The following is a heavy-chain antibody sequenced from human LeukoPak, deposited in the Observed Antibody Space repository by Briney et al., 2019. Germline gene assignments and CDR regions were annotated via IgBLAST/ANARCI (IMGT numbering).Heavy chain of an antibody. CDR3: ATVGVPLGFEEPRMDV. CDR2: FNPEDGET. J-gene: IGHJ6*02. V-gene: IGHV1-24*01. Sequence: ASVKVSCKVSGYTLTELSMHWVRQAPGKGLEWMGGFNPEDGETIYAEKFQGRVSMTEDTSTDTAYMELSSLRSEDTAVYYCATVGVPLGFEEPRMDVWGQGTTVTVSS. D-gene: IGHD3-10*01. CDR1: GYTLTELS.